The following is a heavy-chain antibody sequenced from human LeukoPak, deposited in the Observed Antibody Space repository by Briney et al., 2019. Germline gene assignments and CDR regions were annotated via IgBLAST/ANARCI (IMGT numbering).Heavy chain of an antibody. CDR2: ISSSSSYI. Sequence: GGTLRLSCAASGFTLSSYGMSWVRQAPGKGLEWVSSISSSSSYIYYADSVKGRFTISRDNAKNPLYLQMNSLRAEDTAVYYCARDVAWSRPFYDFWSGYLNYFDYWGQGTLVTVSS. D-gene: IGHD3-3*01. V-gene: IGHV3-21*01. CDR1: GFTLSSYG. CDR3: ARDVAWSRPFYDFWSGYLNYFDY. J-gene: IGHJ4*02.